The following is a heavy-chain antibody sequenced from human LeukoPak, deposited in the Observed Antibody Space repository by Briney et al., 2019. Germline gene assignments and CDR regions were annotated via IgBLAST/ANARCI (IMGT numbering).Heavy chain of an antibody. Sequence: ASVKVSCKASGYTFTSYYMHWVRQAPGQGLEWMGWISAYNGNTNYAQKLQGRVTMTTDTSTSTAYMELRSLRSDDTAVYYCARVTEYDFWSGYYSYYYYYMDVWGKGTTVTVSS. D-gene: IGHD3-3*01. CDR1: GYTFTSYY. V-gene: IGHV1-18*04. CDR2: ISAYNGNT. J-gene: IGHJ6*03. CDR3: ARVTEYDFWSGYYSYYYYYMDV.